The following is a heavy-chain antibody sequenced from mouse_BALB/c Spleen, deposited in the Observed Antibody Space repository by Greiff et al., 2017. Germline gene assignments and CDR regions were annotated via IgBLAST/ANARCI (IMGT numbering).Heavy chain of an antibody. CDR3: TRSKRRYDATAFFDY. CDR1: GYTFTSYW. Sequence: QVQLQQPGAELVKPGASVKMSCKASGYTFTSYWMHWVKQRPGQGLEWIGVIDPSDSYTSYNQKFKGKATLTVDTSSSTAYMQLSSLTSEDSAVYYCTRSKRRYDATAFFDYWGQGTTLTVSS. CDR2: IDPSDSYT. V-gene: IGHV1S127*01. J-gene: IGHJ2*01. D-gene: IGHD2-14*01.